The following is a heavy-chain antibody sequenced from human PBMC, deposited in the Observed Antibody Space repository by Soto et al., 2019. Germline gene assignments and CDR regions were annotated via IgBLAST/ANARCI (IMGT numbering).Heavy chain of an antibody. CDR1: GYTFTGYY. CDR3: ARGALLRYFDWLYPFDY. Sequence: ASVKVSCKASGYTFTGYYMHWVRQAPGQGLEWMGWINPNSGGTNYAQKFQGWVTMTRDTSISTAYMELSRLRSDDTAVYYCARGALLRYFDWLYPFDYWGQGTLVTVSS. V-gene: IGHV1-2*04. D-gene: IGHD3-9*01. CDR2: INPNSGGT. J-gene: IGHJ4*02.